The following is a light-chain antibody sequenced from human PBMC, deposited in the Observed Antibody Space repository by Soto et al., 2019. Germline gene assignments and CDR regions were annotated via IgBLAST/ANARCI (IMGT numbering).Light chain of an antibody. V-gene: IGKV1-5*03. Sequence: DIQMTQSPSTLSASVGDRVTITCRASQSISNWLAWYQQKPGKAPKLLIFKASTLESGVPSRFSGSGSGTAFTLNSSSLQPDDFATYHCQQYDTYPRTFGQGTKVDIK. CDR1: QSISNW. CDR2: KAS. CDR3: QQYDTYPRT. J-gene: IGKJ1*01.